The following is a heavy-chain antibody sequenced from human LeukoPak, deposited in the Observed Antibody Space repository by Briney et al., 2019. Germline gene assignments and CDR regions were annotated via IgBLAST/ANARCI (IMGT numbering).Heavy chain of an antibody. CDR2: IKPSGGGT. D-gene: IGHD3-22*01. J-gene: IGHJ1*01. CDR1: GYTSSNYY. V-gene: IGHV1-46*01. CDR3: ARDHFDSSGYHYLLGYFEH. Sequence: GASVKVSCKASGYTSSNYYVHWVRQAPGQGLEWMGIIKPSGGGTSYALKFQGRVTLTRDTSTSTAYMELSSLRSEDTAVYYCARDHFDSSGYHYLLGYFEHWGQGTLVTVSS.